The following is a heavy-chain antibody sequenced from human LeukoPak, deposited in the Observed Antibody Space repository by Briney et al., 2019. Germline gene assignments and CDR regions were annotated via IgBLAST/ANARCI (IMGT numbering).Heavy chain of an antibody. CDR1: GFTVSRNH. D-gene: IGHD5-18*01. V-gene: IGHV3-53*01. J-gene: IGHJ4*02. Sequence: TGGSLRLSCAASGFTVSRNHMSWVRQAPGKGLEWVSVIYSGGSTNYADSVKGRFTISRDNSKNTLYLQMNSLRAEDTAVYYCARSAPERGYSYGGFDYWGQGTLVTVSS. CDR3: ARSAPERGYSYGGFDY. CDR2: IYSGGST.